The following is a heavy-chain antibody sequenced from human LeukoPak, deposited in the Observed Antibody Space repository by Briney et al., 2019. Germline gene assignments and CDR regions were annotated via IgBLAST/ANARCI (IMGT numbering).Heavy chain of an antibody. CDR1: GFTFSSYG. V-gene: IGHV3-30*02. CDR3: ARTRVRFDYFDY. D-gene: IGHD3-10*01. CDR2: IRYDGSNK. Sequence: GGSLRLSCAASGFTFSSYGMHWVRQAPGKGLEWVAFIRYDGSNKYYADSVKGRFTISRDNSKNTLYLQTNSLRAEDTAVYYCARTRVRFDYFDYWGQGTLVTVSS. J-gene: IGHJ4*02.